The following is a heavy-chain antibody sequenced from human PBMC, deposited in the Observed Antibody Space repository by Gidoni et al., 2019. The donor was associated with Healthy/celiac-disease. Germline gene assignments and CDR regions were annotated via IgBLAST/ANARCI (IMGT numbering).Heavy chain of an antibody. V-gene: IGHV4-59*01. Sequence: QVQLQESGPGLVKPSETLSLTCTVSGGSISSYYWSWIRQPPGKGLEWIGYIYYSGSTNYNPSLKSRVTISVDTSKNQFSLKLSSVTAADTAVYYCARVRTGSSWYGYYFDYWGQGTLVTVSS. CDR3: ARVRTGSSWYGYYFDY. CDR2: IYYSGST. CDR1: GGSISSYY. J-gene: IGHJ4*02. D-gene: IGHD6-13*01.